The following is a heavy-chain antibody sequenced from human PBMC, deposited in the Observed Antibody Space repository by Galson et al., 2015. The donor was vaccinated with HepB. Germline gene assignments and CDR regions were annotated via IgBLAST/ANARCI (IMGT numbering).Heavy chain of an antibody. CDR1: GFTLSSYG. CDR2: IWYDGSNK. V-gene: IGHV3-33*01. D-gene: IGHD6-13*01. CDR3: ARDLVGYSSSSAPDY. J-gene: IGHJ4*02. Sequence: SLRLSCAASGFTLSSYGMHWVRQAPGKGLEWVAVIWYDGSNKNYADSVKGRFTISRDNSKNTLYLQMNSLRAEDTAVYYCARDLVGYSSSSAPDYWGQGTLVTVSS.